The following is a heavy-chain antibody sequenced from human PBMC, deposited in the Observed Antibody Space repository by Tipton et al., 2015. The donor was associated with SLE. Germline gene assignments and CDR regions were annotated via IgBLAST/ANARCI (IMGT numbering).Heavy chain of an antibody. CDR1: GGSFSGYY. D-gene: IGHD1-26*01. Sequence: TLSLTCAVYGGSFSGYYWSWIRQHPGKGLEWIGYIYYSGSTNYNPSLKSRVTISVDTSKNQFSLKLSSVTAADTAVYYCARESSGAFDIWGQGTMVTVSS. V-gene: IGHV4-59*01. J-gene: IGHJ3*02. CDR2: IYYSGST. CDR3: ARESSGAFDI.